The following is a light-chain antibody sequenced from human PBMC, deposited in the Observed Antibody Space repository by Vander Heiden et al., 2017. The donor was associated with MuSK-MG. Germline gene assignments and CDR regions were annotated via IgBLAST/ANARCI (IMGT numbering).Light chain of an antibody. V-gene: IGKV3-11*01. CDR3: QQRVNWPLT. J-gene: IGKJ4*01. Sequence: EIVLTQSPATLSLSPGERATLSCRASQSVSTYLAWYQQKPVQAPMLLIYDTSRRATGIPARFSGRGSGTDFTLAISSLEPEDFAVYYCQQRVNWPLTFGGGTKVEIK. CDR2: DTS. CDR1: QSVSTY.